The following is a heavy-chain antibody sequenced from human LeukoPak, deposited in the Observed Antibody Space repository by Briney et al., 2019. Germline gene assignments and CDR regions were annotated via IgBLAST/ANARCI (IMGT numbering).Heavy chain of an antibody. J-gene: IGHJ4*02. CDR3: AKRGEVSTYYYFES. Sequence: GGSLRLSCAASGFTVSSNYMSWVRQAPGKGLEWVSVIYSGGSTYYADSVKGRFTISRDNSKSTLFLQMDSLRVEDTALYYCAKRGEVSTYYYFESWGQGALVTVSS. V-gene: IGHV3-53*01. D-gene: IGHD2/OR15-2a*01. CDR2: IYSGGST. CDR1: GFTVSSNY.